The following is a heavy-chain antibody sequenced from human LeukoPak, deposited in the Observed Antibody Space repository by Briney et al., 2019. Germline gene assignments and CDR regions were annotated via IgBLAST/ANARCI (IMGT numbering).Heavy chain of an antibody. D-gene: IGHD1-1*01. Sequence: GGSLRLSCAASGFTFSSYAMHWVRQAPGKGLEWVAVVSCDGGDKNHADSVKGRFTISRDNSKNTLYLQMNSLRAEDTAVYYCAKGSTGTGAFGIWAKGQWSPSLQ. V-gene: IGHV3-30*18. CDR3: AKGSTGTGAFGI. J-gene: IGHJ3*02. CDR1: GFTFSSYA. CDR2: VSCDGGDK.